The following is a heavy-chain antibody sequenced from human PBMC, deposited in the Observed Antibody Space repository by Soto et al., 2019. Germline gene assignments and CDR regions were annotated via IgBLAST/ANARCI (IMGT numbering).Heavy chain of an antibody. V-gene: IGHV3-30*14. CDR2: ISDDGSKT. CDR1: GVTFRGYA. J-gene: IGHJ4*02. CDR3: ARAYQLTYYFDY. D-gene: IGHD3-9*01. Sequence: GGSLRLSCAGSGVTFRGYAVHWVRQAPGKGLEWVTVISDDGSKTYYADSVKGRFTVSRDDSTNTVFLQMSSLRTEDTAVYHCARAYQLTYYFDYWGPGTLVTVSS.